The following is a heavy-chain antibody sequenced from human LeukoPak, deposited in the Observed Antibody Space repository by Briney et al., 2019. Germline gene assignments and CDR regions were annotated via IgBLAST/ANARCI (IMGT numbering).Heavy chain of an antibody. CDR1: GFTFXSXA. V-gene: IGHV3-23*01. Sequence: PGGSLRLSCAASGFTFXSXAMSWVRQAPXXXXXXXSGFGGSGXXXXXXXXXXXXXXISXXNXRXXXYLQMSSLRLEDTAVYYCAKGYDGIYADPCYWGQGTLVTVSS. CDR3: AKGYDGIYADPCY. CDR2: FGGSGXXX. D-gene: IGHD2-2*01. J-gene: IGHJ4*02.